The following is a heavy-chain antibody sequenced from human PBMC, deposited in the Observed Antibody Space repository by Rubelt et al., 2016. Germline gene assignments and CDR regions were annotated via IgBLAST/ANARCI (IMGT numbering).Heavy chain of an antibody. CDR1: GGAISSTNYY. CDR3: ARHVDGSGSYCYYGMDV. D-gene: IGHD3-10*01. Sequence: QLQLQESGPGLVKPSETLSLTCSVSGGAISSTNYYWGWVRQPPGKGLEWIGTINYSGNTYYNPSLKSRVTISVNPSENQFSRAVSLVIAAYTSVYYVARHVDGSGSYCYYGMDVWGQGTTVTASS. V-gene: IGHV4-39*01. J-gene: IGHJ6*02. CDR2: INYSGNT.